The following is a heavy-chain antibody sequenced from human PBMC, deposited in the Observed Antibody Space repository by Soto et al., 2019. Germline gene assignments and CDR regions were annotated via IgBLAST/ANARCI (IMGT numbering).Heavy chain of an antibody. Sequence: QVQLQQWGAGLLKPSETLSLTCAVYGGSFSGYYWSWIRQPPGKGLEWIGEINHSGSTNYNPSLKSRVTISVDTSKNQVSLKRSSVTAADPAVYYCARGNMITFGGVIAPFDYWGQGTLVTVSS. D-gene: IGHD3-16*02. CDR1: GGSFSGYY. CDR3: ARGNMITFGGVIAPFDY. J-gene: IGHJ4*02. V-gene: IGHV4-34*01. CDR2: INHSGST.